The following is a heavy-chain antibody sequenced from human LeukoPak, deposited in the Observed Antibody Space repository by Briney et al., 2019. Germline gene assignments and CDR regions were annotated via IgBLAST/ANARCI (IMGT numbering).Heavy chain of an antibody. CDR2: IYYSGST. CDR1: GGSISSYY. J-gene: IGHJ6*03. V-gene: IGHV4-59*01. CDR3: ARERGSSSWYGYYYYMDV. Sequence: SETLSLTCTVSGGSISSYYWSWIRQPPGKGLEWIGYIYYSGSTNYNPSLKSRVTISVDTSKNQFSLKLSSVTAADTAVYYCARERGSSSWYGYYYYMDVWGKGTTVTVSS. D-gene: IGHD6-13*01.